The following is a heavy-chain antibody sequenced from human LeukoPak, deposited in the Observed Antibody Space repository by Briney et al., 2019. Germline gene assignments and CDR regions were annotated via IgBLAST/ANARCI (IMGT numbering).Heavy chain of an antibody. V-gene: IGHV3-11*01. CDR3: AREGTRTQSNFDRYFDY. Sequence: GGSLRLSCAASRFTFNDYYMSWIRQAPGKGLEWISYISSSGYSIYYADSVKGRFTISRDNARNSLYLQMNSLRAEDTAVFYCAREGTRTQSNFDRYFDYWGQGTLVTVSS. D-gene: IGHD3-9*01. J-gene: IGHJ4*02. CDR1: RFTFNDYY. CDR2: ISSSGYSI.